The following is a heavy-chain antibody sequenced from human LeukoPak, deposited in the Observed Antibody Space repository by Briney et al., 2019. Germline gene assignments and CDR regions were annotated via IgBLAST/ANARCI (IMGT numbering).Heavy chain of an antibody. CDR1: GFTFSTCT. D-gene: IGHD6-19*01. J-gene: IGHJ5*02. CDR3: ASRVEITAGWYL. V-gene: IGHV3-48*01. CDR2: ISGTGSAI. Sequence: PGGSLRLSCAASGFTFSTCTMNWVRQAPGKGLEWVSYISGTGSAIYYADSVKGRFTISRDNAKNSLYLQMNSLTAEDTAVYYCASRVEITAGWYLWGQGTLVTVSS.